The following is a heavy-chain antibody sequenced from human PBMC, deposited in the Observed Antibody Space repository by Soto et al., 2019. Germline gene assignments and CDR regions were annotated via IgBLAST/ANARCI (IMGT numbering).Heavy chain of an antibody. D-gene: IGHD4-17*01. CDR2: MNPNSGTT. J-gene: IGHJ4*02. Sequence: QVQLVQSGAEVKKPGASVKVSCKASGYTFTSYDLYWVRQATGQGLEWMGWMNPNSGTTGYAQKFKGRSTMTRNTSIDTAYIALNSLRSEDTAVYYCTRTLYGDNVDYWGQGTLVTVSS. V-gene: IGHV1-8*01. CDR1: GYTFTSYD. CDR3: TRTLYGDNVDY.